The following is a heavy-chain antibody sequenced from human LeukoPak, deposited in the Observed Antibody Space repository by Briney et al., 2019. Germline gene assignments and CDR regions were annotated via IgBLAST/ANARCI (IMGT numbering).Heavy chain of an antibody. J-gene: IGHJ4*02. CDR2: IIPIFGTA. CDR1: GGTFSSYA. V-gene: IGHV1-69*13. Sequence: ASVKVSCKASGGTFSSYAISWVRQAPGQGLEWMGGIIPIFGTANYAQKFQGRVTITADESTSTAYMELSSLRSEDTAVYYCARGPVYGSGSYPFDYWGQGTLVTVSS. D-gene: IGHD3-10*01. CDR3: ARGPVYGSGSYPFDY.